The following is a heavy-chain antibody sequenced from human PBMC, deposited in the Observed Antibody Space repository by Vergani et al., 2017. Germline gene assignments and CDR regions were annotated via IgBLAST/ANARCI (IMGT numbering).Heavy chain of an antibody. Sequence: QVQLVESGGGVVQPGRSLRLSCTSSGFTFSTYAMHWVRQAPGKGLEWVAIIYYDVSKKYYAESVKGRFTISRDNSRNTLDLLMSSLRAEDTAIYYCVREGSYCGSTTCRNPSYVYYYHMDVWGEGTTVTVSS. J-gene: IGHJ6*03. CDR3: VREGSYCGSTTCRNPSYVYYYHMDV. CDR1: GFTFSTYA. D-gene: IGHD2-21*01. V-gene: IGHV3-33*01. CDR2: IYYDVSKK.